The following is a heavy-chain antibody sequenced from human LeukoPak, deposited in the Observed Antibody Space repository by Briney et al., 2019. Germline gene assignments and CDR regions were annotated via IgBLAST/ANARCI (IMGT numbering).Heavy chain of an antibody. Sequence: GASVKVSSKASGYTFTSYAMHWVRQAPGQRLEWMGWINAGNGNTKYSQKFQGSVTITRDTSASTAYMELSSLRSEDTAVYYCARSHIVVVPAVDYWGQGTLVTVSS. D-gene: IGHD2-2*01. V-gene: IGHV1-3*01. CDR2: INAGNGNT. CDR3: ARSHIVVVPAVDY. CDR1: GYTFTSYA. J-gene: IGHJ4*02.